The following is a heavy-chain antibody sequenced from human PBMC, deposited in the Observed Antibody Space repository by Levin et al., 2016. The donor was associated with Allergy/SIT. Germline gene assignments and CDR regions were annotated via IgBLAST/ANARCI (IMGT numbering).Heavy chain of an antibody. J-gene: IGHJ6*02. V-gene: IGHV1-69*13. D-gene: IGHD3-10*01. CDR1: GGTFSSYA. Sequence: SVKVSCKASGGTFSSYAISWVRQAPGQGLEWMGGIIPIFGTANYAQKFQGRVTITADESTSTAYMELSSLRSEDTAVYYCARSGSPYYYGSGSYVAPYYYGMDVWGQGTTVTVSS. CDR2: IIPIFGTA. CDR3: ARSGSPYYYGSGSYVAPYYYGMDV.